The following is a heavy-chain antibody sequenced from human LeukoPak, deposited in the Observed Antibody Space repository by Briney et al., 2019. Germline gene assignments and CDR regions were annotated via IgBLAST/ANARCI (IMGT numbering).Heavy chain of an antibody. CDR3: ARHMVRGVISSFDY. D-gene: IGHD3-10*01. CDR2: IYYSGST. J-gene: IGHJ4*02. V-gene: IGHV4-59*01. CDR1: GGSISSYY. Sequence: SGTLSLTCTVSGGSISSYYWSWIRQPPGKGLEWIGYIYYSGSTNYNPSLKSRVTISVGTSKNQFSLKLSSVTAADTAVYYCARHMVRGVISSFDYWGQGTLVTVSS.